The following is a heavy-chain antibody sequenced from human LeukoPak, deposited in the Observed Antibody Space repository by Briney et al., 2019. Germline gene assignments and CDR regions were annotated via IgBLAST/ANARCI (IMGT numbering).Heavy chain of an antibody. V-gene: IGHV1-2*02. CDR2: INPNSGGT. CDR1: GYTFTGYY. CDR3: ARTYDFWSGYSDWYFDL. J-gene: IGHJ2*01. Sequence: ASVKVSCKASGYTFTGYYMHWVRQAPGQGLEWMGWINPNSGGTNYAQKFQGRVTMTRDTSISTAYMELSRLRSDDTAVYYCARTYDFWSGYSDWYFDLWGRGTLVTVSS. D-gene: IGHD3-3*01.